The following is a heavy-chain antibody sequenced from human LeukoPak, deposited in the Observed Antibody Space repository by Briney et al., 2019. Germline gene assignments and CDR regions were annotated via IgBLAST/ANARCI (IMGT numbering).Heavy chain of an antibody. D-gene: IGHD3-22*01. CDR3: ARLPHYYDSSGYYVDY. V-gene: IGHV5-51*01. J-gene: IGHJ4*02. CDR1: GYSFTSYW. Sequence: GESLKISCKGSGYSFTSYWIGWVRQMPGKGLEWMGIIYPGDSDTRYSPSFQGQVTISADKSISTAYLQWSSLKASDTAMYYCARLPHYYDSSGYYVDYWGQGTLSPSPQ. CDR2: IYPGDSDT.